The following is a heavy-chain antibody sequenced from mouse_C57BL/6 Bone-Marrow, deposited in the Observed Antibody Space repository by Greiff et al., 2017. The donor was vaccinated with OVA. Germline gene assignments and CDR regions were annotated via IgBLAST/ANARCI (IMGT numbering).Heavy chain of an antibody. CDR2: IYPGDGDT. J-gene: IGHJ2*01. CDR1: GYAFSSSW. CDR3: ARAGTNY. V-gene: IGHV1-82*01. Sequence: QVQLQQSGPELVKPGASVKISCKASGYAFSSSWMNWVKQRPGKGLEWIGRIYPGDGDTNYNGKFKGKATLTADKSSSTAYMQLSSLTSEDSAVYFCARAGTNYWGQGTTLTVSS. D-gene: IGHD4-1*01.